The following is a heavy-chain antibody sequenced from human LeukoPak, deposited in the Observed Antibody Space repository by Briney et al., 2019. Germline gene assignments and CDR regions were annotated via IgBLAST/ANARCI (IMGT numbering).Heavy chain of an antibody. Sequence: SVKVSCKASGGTFSSYAISWVRQAPGQGLEWMGGIIPIFGTANYAQKFQGRVTITADESTSTAYMELSSLRSEDTAVYYCAREGAYCSSTSCHLQNWFDPWGQGTLVTVSS. CDR2: IIPIFGTA. J-gene: IGHJ5*02. CDR1: GGTFSSYA. CDR3: AREGAYCSSTSCHLQNWFDP. D-gene: IGHD2-2*01. V-gene: IGHV1-69*13.